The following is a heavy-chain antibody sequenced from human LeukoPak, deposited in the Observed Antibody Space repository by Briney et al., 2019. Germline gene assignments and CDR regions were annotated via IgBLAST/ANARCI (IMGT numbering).Heavy chain of an antibody. D-gene: IGHD3-3*01. J-gene: IGHJ5*02. CDR1: GGSMKGYY. CDR3: ARERYTTPFWWFGP. V-gene: IGHV4-59*01. Sequence: SETLSLTCNVSGGSMKGYYWSWLRQPPGKGLEWIGYIYSSGSAHYRPSLSSRVTMSVDTSKNQFSLKLTSMTAADTAVYYCARERYTTPFWWFGPWGQGIFVTVSS. CDR2: IYSSGSA.